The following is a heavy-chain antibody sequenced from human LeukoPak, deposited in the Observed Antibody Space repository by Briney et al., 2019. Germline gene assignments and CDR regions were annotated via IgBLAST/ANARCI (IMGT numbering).Heavy chain of an antibody. CDR2: ISSSGSTI. CDR1: GFTFSSYE. V-gene: IGHV3-48*03. Sequence: GGSLRLSCAASGFTFSSYEMNWVRQATGKGLEWVSYISSSGSTIYYADSVKGRFTISRDNAKNSLYLQMNSLRAEDTAVYYCANLCSSTSCYWFDPWGQGTLVTVSS. CDR3: ANLCSSTSCYWFDP. D-gene: IGHD2-2*01. J-gene: IGHJ5*02.